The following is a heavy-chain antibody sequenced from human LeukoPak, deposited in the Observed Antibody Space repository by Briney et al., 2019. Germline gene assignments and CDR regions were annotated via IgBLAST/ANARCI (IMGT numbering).Heavy chain of an antibody. CDR1: GYSFTSYW. Sequence: GESLKISCKGSGYSFTSYWIGWVRQMPGKGLEWMGIIYPGDSETRYSPSFQGQVTISADKSISTAYLQWSSLKASDTAMYYCARMVRGVVSAQLYFDYWGQGTLVTVSS. CDR3: ARMVRGVVSAQLYFDY. CDR2: IYPGDSET. J-gene: IGHJ4*02. D-gene: IGHD3-10*01. V-gene: IGHV5-51*01.